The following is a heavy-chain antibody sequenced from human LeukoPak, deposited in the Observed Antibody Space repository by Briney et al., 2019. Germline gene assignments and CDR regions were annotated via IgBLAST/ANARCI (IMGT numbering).Heavy chain of an antibody. J-gene: IGHJ4*02. CDR2: ISTYNGNT. V-gene: IGHV1-18*01. Sequence: GASVKVSCKASGYTFSSYGISWVRQAPGQGLEWMGWISTYNGNTNYAQKLQGRVTMTTVTSTSTAYMELRSLRSDDTAVYYCARSSYYYDSSGYRWGRGTLVTVSS. CDR3: ARSSYYYDSSGYR. D-gene: IGHD3-22*01. CDR1: GYTFSSYG.